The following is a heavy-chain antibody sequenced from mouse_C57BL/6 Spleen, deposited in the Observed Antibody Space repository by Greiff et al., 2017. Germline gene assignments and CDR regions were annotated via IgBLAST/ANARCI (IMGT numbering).Heavy chain of an antibody. J-gene: IGHJ4*01. CDR2: IWRGGST. D-gene: IGHD1-1*01. Sequence: VQLQESGPGLVQPSQSLSITCTVSGFSLTSYGVHWVRQSPGKGLEWLGVIWRGGSTDYNAAFMSRLSITKDNSKSQVFFKMNSLQADDTAIYYCAKKSPYDYAMDYWGQGTSVTVSS. CDR3: AKKSPYDYAMDY. V-gene: IGHV2-5*01. CDR1: GFSLTSYG.